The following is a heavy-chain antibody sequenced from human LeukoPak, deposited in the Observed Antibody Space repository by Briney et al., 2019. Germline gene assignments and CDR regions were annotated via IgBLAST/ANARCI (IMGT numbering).Heavy chain of an antibody. CDR3: ARPMTVGDCSGGSCYSWFDP. J-gene: IGHJ5*02. CDR2: IYTSGST. CDR1: GGSISSGSYY. D-gene: IGHD2-15*01. V-gene: IGHV4-61*02. Sequence: SQTLSLTCTVSGGSISSGSYYWSWIRQPAGKGLEWIGRIYTSGSTNYNPSLKSRVTISVDTSKNQFSLKLSSVTAADTAVYYCARPMTVGDCSGGSCYSWFDPWGQGTLVTVSS.